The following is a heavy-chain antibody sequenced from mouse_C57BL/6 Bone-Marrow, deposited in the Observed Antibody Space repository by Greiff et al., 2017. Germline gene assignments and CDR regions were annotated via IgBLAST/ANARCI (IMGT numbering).Heavy chain of an antibody. V-gene: IGHV1-69*01. Sequence: VQLQQPGAELVMPGASVKLSCKASGYTFTSYWMHWVKQRPGQGLEWIGEIDPSDSYTNYNQKFKGRSTLTVDKSSSTAYMQLSSLTSEDSAVYYCATEYDYDGAYWGQGTLVTVSA. D-gene: IGHD2-4*01. CDR1: GYTFTSYW. J-gene: IGHJ3*01. CDR2: IDPSDSYT. CDR3: ATEYDYDGAY.